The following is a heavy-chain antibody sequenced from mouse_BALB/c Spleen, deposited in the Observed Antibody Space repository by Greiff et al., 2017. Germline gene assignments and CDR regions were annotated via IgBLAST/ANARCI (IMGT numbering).Heavy chain of an antibody. V-gene: IGHV1-54*01. CDR3: ARKIPNYYGFDY. J-gene: IGHJ2*01. Sequence: QVHVKQSGAELVRPGTSVKVSCKASGYAFTNYLIEWVKQRPGQGLEWIGVINPGSGGTNYNEKFKGKATLTADKSSSTAYMQLSSLTSDDSAVYFCARKIPNYYGFDYWGQGTTLTVSS. D-gene: IGHD1-1*01. CDR1: GYAFTNYL. CDR2: INPGSGGT.